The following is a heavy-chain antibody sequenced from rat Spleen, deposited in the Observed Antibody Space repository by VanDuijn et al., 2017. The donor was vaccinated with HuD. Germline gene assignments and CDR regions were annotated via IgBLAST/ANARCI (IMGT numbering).Heavy chain of an antibody. CDR1: GFTFSGYA. CDR2: ISPGGGNT. D-gene: IGHD4-3*01. CDR3: TRHGRGERTYYYVMDA. V-gene: IGHV5-25*01. J-gene: IGHJ4*01. Sequence: EVQVVESGGGLVQPGRSLKLSCAASGFTFSGYAMAWVRQAPKKGLEWVATISPGGGNTYYRDSVRARFTISRDNSKSTLYLQVDSLKSEDTATYYCTRHGRGERTYYYVMDAWGQGASVTVSA.